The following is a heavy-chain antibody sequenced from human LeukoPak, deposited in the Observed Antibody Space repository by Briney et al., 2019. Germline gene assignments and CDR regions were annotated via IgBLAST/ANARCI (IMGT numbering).Heavy chain of an antibody. CDR1: GYTFTTYY. V-gene: IGHV1-46*01. Sequence: ASVKVSCKASGYTFTTYYMHWVRQAPGEGLEWMGIINPSGDTTNYAQRFQGRVTMTRDTSTSTVYMGLSSLKSDDTAVYYCARASDQYFDYWGQGTPVTVSS. CDR2: INPSGDTT. J-gene: IGHJ4*02. CDR3: ARASDQYFDY.